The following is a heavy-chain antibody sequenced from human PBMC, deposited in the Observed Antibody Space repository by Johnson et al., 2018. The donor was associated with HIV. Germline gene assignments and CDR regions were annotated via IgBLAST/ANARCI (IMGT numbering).Heavy chain of an antibody. CDR1: GFTFSNAW. D-gene: IGHD5-12*01. CDR2: IKSKTDGGTT. V-gene: IGHV3-15*01. J-gene: IGHJ3*02. Sequence: VQLVESGGGLVKPGGSLRLSCAASGFTFSNAWMSWVRQAPGKGLEWVGRIKSKTDGGTTDYAAPVQGRFTISRDDSKNTLYLQITSLKTEDTAVYYCTTGLSSGKGAFDIWGQGTMVTVSS. CDR3: TTGLSSGKGAFDI.